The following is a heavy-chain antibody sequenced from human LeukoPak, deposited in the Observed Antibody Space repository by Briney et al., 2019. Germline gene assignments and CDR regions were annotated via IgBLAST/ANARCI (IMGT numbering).Heavy chain of an antibody. D-gene: IGHD3-3*01. CDR1: GYSFTSYW. V-gene: IGHV5-51*01. CDR2: IYPGDSDT. CDR3: ARPLRDYDPYDAFDI. Sequence: NRGESLKISCKGSGYSFTSYWIGWVRQMPGKGLEWMGIIYPGDSDTRYSPSFQGQVTISADKSISTAYLQWSSLKASDTAMYYCARPLRDYDPYDAFDIWGQGTMVTVSS. J-gene: IGHJ3*02.